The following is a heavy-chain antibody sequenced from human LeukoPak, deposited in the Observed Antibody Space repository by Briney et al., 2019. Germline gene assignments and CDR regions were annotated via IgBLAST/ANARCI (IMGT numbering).Heavy chain of an antibody. CDR1: GFTFSSYS. CDR3: ARDPPYYYDSSGYSDY. D-gene: IGHD3-22*01. V-gene: IGHV3-48*04. Sequence: PGGSLRLSCAASGFTFSSYSMNWVCQAPGKGLEWVSYISSSSSTIYYADSVKGRFTISRDNAKNTLYLQMNSLRAEDTAVYYCARDPPYYYDSSGYSDYWGQGTLVTVSS. J-gene: IGHJ4*02. CDR2: ISSSSSTI.